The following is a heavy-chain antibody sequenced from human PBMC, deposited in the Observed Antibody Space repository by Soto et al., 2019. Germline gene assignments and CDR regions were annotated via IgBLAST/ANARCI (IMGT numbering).Heavy chain of an antibody. J-gene: IGHJ4*02. CDR3: AQGPRYRYCISTSCYKGDY. CDR1: GFTFSSYG. Sequence: QVQLVESGGGVVQPGRSLRLSCAASGFTFSSYGMHWVRQAPGKGLEWVAVISYDGSNKYYADSVKGRFTISRDNSKNTLYLQMNSLRAEDTAVYYCAQGPRYRYCISTSCYKGDYWGQGTLVTVSS. D-gene: IGHD2-2*02. CDR2: ISYDGSNK. V-gene: IGHV3-30*18.